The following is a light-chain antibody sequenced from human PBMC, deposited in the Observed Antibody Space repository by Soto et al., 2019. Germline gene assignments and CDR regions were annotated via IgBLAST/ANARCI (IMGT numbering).Light chain of an antibody. Sequence: DIQMTQSPSSLSASVGDRVTITCRASQSISSYLNWYQQKPGKAPKLLIYAASSLQSGVPSRFSGSGSGTDFTLTISSLQPEDFATLYCQQSYSTPITFGQGTRLEIK. CDR1: QSISSY. V-gene: IGKV1-39*01. J-gene: IGKJ5*01. CDR3: QQSYSTPIT. CDR2: AAS.